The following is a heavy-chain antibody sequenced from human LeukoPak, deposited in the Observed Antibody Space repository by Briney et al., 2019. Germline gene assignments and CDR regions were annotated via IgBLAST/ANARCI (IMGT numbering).Heavy chain of an antibody. Sequence: GGSLRLSCAASGFTFSSYGMHWVRQAPGKGLERVAVISYDGSNKYYADSVKGRFTIPRDNSKNTLYLQMNSLRAEDTAVHYCAKDQYGGNSDYYYGMDVWGQGTTVTVSS. D-gene: IGHD4-23*01. J-gene: IGHJ6*02. V-gene: IGHV3-30*18. CDR1: GFTFSSYG. CDR3: AKDQYGGNSDYYYGMDV. CDR2: ISYDGSNK.